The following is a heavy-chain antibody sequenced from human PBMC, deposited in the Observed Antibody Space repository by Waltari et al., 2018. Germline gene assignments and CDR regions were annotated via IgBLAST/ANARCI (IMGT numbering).Heavy chain of an antibody. CDR3: ARGPGTYCGGDCYGAWYFDL. D-gene: IGHD2-21*01. CDR2: IYTSGRT. V-gene: IGHV4-61*09. J-gene: IGHJ2*01. CDR1: GGSISSGSYY. Sequence: QVQLQESGPGLVKPSQTLSLTCTVSGGSISSGSYYWSWIRQPAGKGLEWIGYIYTSGRTNYNPSLKSRVTISVDTSKNQFSLKLSSVTAADTAVYYCARGPGTYCGGDCYGAWYFDLWGRGTLVTVSS.